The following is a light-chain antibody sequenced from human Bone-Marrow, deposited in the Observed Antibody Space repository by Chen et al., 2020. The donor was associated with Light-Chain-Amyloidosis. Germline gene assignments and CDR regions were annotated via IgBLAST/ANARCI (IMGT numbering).Light chain of an antibody. V-gene: IGLV2-14*01. CDR3: SSYTITNTLV. Sequence: QSALTQPASVSGSPGQSITISCTGTSSDVSGDNHVSWYQQHPDKAPKLMIYEVTNRPSWVPDSFSGSKSDNTASMTISGLQTEDEADYFCSSYTITNTLVFGSGTRVTVL. J-gene: IGLJ1*01. CDR2: EVT. CDR1: SSDVSGDNH.